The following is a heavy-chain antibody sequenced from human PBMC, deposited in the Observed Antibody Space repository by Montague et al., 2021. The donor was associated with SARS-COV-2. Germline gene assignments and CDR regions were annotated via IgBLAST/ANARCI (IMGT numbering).Heavy chain of an antibody. D-gene: IGHD3-22*01. CDR3: AREPYYYDSSGLNYYYCGMDV. CDR1: GGSIGSSNW. CDR2: IYHSGST. V-gene: IGHV4-4*02. Sequence: SETLSLTCAVSGGSIGSSNWWSWVRQPPGKGLEWIGEIYHSGSTNYNPSLKSRVTISVDKSKNQFSLKLSSVTAADTAVYYCAREPYYYDSSGLNYYYCGMDVWGQGTTVTVSS. J-gene: IGHJ6*02.